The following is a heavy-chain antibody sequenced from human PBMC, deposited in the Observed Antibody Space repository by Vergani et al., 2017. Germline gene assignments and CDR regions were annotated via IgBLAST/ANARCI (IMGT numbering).Heavy chain of an antibody. CDR1: GGSFTSYH. Sequence: QVHLQQWGGGLLKPSETLSLTCVVNGGSFTSYHWTWIRQSPGEGLEWVGDIDHTGRPDYNPSLNSRLTMSVDKSRNQFSLTLNSVTATYTAIYFCARVNTETCCHVYYFYYMDVWGEGTAVTVS. CDR2: IDHTGRP. J-gene: IGHJ6*03. D-gene: IGHD4-11*01. CDR3: ARVNTETCCHVYYFYYMDV. V-gene: IGHV4-34*01.